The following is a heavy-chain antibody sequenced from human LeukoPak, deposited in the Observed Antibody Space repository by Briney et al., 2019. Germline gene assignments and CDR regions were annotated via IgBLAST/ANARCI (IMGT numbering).Heavy chain of an antibody. Sequence: ASVKVSCKASGYTFTSYGISWVRQAPGQGLEWMGWISAYNGNTNYAQKLQGRVTMTTDTSTSTAYMEPRSLRSDDTAVYYCAILPPTRRIAVAGTKDYFDYWGQGTLVTVSS. CDR3: AILPPTRRIAVAGTKDYFDY. D-gene: IGHD6-19*01. CDR2: ISAYNGNT. J-gene: IGHJ4*02. V-gene: IGHV1-18*01. CDR1: GYTFTSYG.